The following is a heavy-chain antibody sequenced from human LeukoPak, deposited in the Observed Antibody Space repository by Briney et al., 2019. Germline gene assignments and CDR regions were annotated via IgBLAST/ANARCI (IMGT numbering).Heavy chain of an antibody. CDR1: GFTFSSYG. D-gene: IGHD3-10*01. CDR3: AKDRGYFDY. V-gene: IGHV3-30*02. J-gene: IGHJ4*02. CDR2: IRYDGSNK. Sequence: PGGSLRLSCAASGFTFSSYGMHWVRQAPGKGLERVAFIRYDGSNKYYAGSVKGRFTISRDNSKNTLYLQMNGLRAEDTAVYYCAKDRGYFDYWGQGTLVTVSS.